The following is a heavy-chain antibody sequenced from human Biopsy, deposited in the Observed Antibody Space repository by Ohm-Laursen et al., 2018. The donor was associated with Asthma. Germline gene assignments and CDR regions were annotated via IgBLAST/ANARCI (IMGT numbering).Heavy chain of an antibody. CDR2: IIPIFGTA. CDR3: ARAGALIVGATMGY. Sequence: ASVKVSCKASGGTFSSYAISWVRQAPGQGLEWMGGIIPIFGTASYAQKFQGRVTMTRDTSTSTVYMELSSLRSEDTAVYYCARAGALIVGATMGYWGQGTLVTVSS. D-gene: IGHD1-26*01. J-gene: IGHJ4*02. CDR1: GGTFSSYA. V-gene: IGHV1-69*05.